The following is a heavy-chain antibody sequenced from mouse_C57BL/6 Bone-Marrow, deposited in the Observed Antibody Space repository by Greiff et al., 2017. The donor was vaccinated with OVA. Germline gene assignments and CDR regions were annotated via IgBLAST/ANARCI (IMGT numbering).Heavy chain of an antibody. J-gene: IGHJ3*01. CDR1: GYTFPSSG. CDR3: ARELGRRIAY. D-gene: IGHD4-1*01. Sequence: QVHVMQSGAELARPGASVKLSCPASGYTFPSSGLCWVPQRPGQCLALIGEIYPSSGNTSYHEKFKGQATLTADKSSSTAYMERRSLTSEDAAVYFCARELGRRIAYWGQGTLVTVSA. V-gene: IGHV1-81*01. CDR2: IYPSSGNT.